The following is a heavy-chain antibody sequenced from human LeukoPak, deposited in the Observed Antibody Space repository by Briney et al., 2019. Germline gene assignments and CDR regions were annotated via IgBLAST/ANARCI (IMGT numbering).Heavy chain of an antibody. CDR1: GFTFSSYA. CDR2: ISGSGGST. CDR3: AKNAEADIVVLTGDFDY. V-gene: IGHV3-23*01. D-gene: IGHD2-2*01. J-gene: IGHJ4*02. Sequence: PGGSLRLSCAASGFTFSSYAMSWVRQAPGKGLEWVSAISGSGGSTYYADSVKGRFTISGDNSKNTLYLQMNSLRAEDTAVYYCAKNAEADIVVLTGDFDYWGQGTLVTVSS.